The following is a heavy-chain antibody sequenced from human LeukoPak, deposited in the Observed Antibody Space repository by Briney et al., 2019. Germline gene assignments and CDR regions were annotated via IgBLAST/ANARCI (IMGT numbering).Heavy chain of an antibody. V-gene: IGHV1-18*01. J-gene: IGHJ4*02. CDR3: ARGIGYCSSTSCRDY. D-gene: IGHD2-2*01. CDR2: ISAYNGNT. CDR1: GYTFTSYG. Sequence: ASVKVSCKASGYTFTSYGISWVRQAPGQGLEWMGWISAYNGNTNYAQKLQGRVTITTDESTSTAYMELSSLRSEDTAVYYCARGIGYCSSTSCRDYWGQGTLVTVSS.